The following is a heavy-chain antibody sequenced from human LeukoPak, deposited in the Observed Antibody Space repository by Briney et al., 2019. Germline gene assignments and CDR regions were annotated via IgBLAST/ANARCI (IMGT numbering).Heavy chain of an antibody. CDR1: GFTVSSNY. D-gene: IGHD3-10*01. V-gene: IGHV3-53*01. CDR2: IYSGGST. J-gene: IGHJ4*02. CDR3: ARDQSGGSGSYFDY. Sequence: GGSLRLSCAASGFTVSSNYMSWVRQAPGKGLEWVSVIYSGGSTYYADSVKGRFTISRDNSKNTLYLQMNSLRAEDTAVYYCARDQSGGSGSYFDYWGQGTLVTVSS.